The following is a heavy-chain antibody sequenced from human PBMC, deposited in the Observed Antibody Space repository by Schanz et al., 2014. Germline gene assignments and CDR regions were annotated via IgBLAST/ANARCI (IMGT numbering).Heavy chain of an antibody. CDR1: GFNFSDYA. Sequence: EVHLLESGEGLVPPGGSLRLSCAASGFNFSDYAMCWVRQAPGKGLEWVSYISSSSSTRYYADSVKGRFAMSRDNAKNSVFLQMNSLRAEDTAVYYCVRDSFFAFDYWGQGTLVTVSS. V-gene: IGHV3-48*01. CDR3: VRDSFFAFDY. CDR2: ISSSSSTR. J-gene: IGHJ4*02. D-gene: IGHD3-3*01.